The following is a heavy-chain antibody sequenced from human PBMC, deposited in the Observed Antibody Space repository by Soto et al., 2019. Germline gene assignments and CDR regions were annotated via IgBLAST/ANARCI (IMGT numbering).Heavy chain of an antibody. Sequence: EVQLLESGGGLVQPGGSLRLSCAASGFTFSSYAMSWVRQAPGKGLEWVSAISGSGGSTYYADSVKGRFTISRDNSKNTLYLQINSLRAEDTAVYYCAKRSGGYYYGMDVWGQGTTVTVSS. CDR3: AKRSGGYYYGMDV. CDR1: GFTFSSYA. V-gene: IGHV3-23*01. CDR2: ISGSGGST. J-gene: IGHJ6*02. D-gene: IGHD2-15*01.